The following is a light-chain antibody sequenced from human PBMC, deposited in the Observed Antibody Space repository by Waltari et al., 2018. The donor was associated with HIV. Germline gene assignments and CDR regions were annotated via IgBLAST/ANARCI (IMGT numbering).Light chain of an antibody. CDR3: QARHNWHPLFT. V-gene: IGKV3-11*01. CDR1: QSVTTY. Sequence: EIVLTQSPGTLSLSPGEGATLPCRASQSVTTYLTWDQQKPRQPPRLLIFDASNRATGIPARFSGSGSGTDFTLTISSLEPEDFAIYYCQARHNWHPLFTFGPGTKVDMK. J-gene: IGKJ3*01. CDR2: DAS.